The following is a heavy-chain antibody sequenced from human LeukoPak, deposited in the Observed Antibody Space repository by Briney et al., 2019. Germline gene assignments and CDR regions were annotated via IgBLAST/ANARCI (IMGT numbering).Heavy chain of an antibody. CDR3: ASLGGYFDY. J-gene: IGHJ4*02. CDR1: GFTLSSYW. D-gene: IGHD3-16*01. V-gene: IGHV3-7*01. CDR2: SKGDGSSK. Sequence: PGGSLRLSCTASGFTLSSYWMDWVRQAPGKGLEWVANSKGDGSSKYYVDSVKGRFTVSIDNAKNSLYLQMNSLRAEDTAVYYCASLGGYFDYWGQGTLVTVSS.